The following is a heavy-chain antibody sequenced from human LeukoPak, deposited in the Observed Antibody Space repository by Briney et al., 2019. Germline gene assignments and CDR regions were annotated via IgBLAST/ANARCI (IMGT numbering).Heavy chain of an antibody. Sequence: SETLSLTCTVSGGPITNYYWSWIRQPPGKGLEWIGYIYYSGSTNYNPSLKSRVTISVDTSKNQFSLKLNSVTAAGTAVYSCARFYGNQFDSCGQGTLVSVSS. J-gene: IGHJ4*02. CDR2: IYYSGST. CDR1: GGPITNYY. V-gene: IGHV4-59*01. CDR3: ARFYGNQFDS. D-gene: IGHD4-11*01.